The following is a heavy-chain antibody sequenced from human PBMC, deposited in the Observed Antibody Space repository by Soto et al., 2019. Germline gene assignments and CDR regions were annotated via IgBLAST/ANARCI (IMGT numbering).Heavy chain of an antibody. Sequence: PSETLSLTCTVSGDSLRSSYWSWVRQPPGRGLEWIGYVYHTGTTNSNPSLKSRVTISADTSKNLFSLKLIPVTPADTAVYFCASDMSGGSSWYEFDSWGPGTLVTVSS. CDR2: VYHTGTT. V-gene: IGHV4-59*08. CDR3: ASDMSGGSSWYEFDS. D-gene: IGHD6-13*01. J-gene: IGHJ4*02. CDR1: GDSLRSSY.